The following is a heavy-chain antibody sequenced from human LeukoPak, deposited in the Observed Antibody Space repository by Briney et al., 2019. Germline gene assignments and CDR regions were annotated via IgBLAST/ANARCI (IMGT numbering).Heavy chain of an antibody. D-gene: IGHD5-18*01. V-gene: IGHV3-9*01. CDR2: VSWNSGAR. J-gene: IGHJ2*01. CDR1: GFTFDDYA. Sequence: QPGRSLRLSCGGSGFTFDDYAMHWVRQAPGKGLEWVLGVSWNSGARDYAESVRGRFTISRDNAKNSLYLQMNSLRTEDTAFYFCAGDRAYSYGYTYFDLWGRGTLVTVSS. CDR3: AGDRAYSYGYTYFDL.